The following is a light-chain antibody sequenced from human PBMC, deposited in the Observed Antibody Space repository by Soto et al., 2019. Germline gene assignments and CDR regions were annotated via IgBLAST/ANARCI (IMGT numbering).Light chain of an antibody. CDR1: QDIANY. J-gene: IGKJ4*01. CDR3: QQSDGLPLT. CDR2: DVS. Sequence: DLPLTQSPSSLSASVGDRVTITCQASQDIANYLNWYQQEPGKAPKLLIHDVSTLQPGVPSRFSGSVSGTQFTFIINSLQPEDAAIYYCQQSDGLPLTFGGGTRVEIK. V-gene: IGKV1-33*01.